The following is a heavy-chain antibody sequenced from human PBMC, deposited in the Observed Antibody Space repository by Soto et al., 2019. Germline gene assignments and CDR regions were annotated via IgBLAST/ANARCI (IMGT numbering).Heavy chain of an antibody. J-gene: IGHJ6*02. CDR1: AFTFSSYA. CDR3: AKTLTIFGVVIHYGMDV. V-gene: IGHV3-23*01. CDR2: ISGSGGST. Sequence: GGSLRLSCAASAFTFSSYAMSWVRQAPGKGLEWVSAISGSGGSTYYADSVKGRFSISRDNSKSTLYLQMHSLRAEDTAVHFCAKTLTIFGVVIHYGMDVWGQGTTVTVSS. D-gene: IGHD3-3*01.